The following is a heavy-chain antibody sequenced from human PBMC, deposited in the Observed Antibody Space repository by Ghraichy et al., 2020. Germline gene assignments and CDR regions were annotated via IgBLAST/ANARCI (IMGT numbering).Heavy chain of an antibody. D-gene: IGHD3-10*01. J-gene: IGHJ3*02. CDR3: ARDPGIDDAFDI. CDR2: IIPILGIA. Sequence: SVKVSCKASGGTFSSYAISWVRQAPGQGLEWMGRIIPILGIANYAQKFQGRVTITADKSTSTAYMELSSLRSEDTAVYYCARDPGIDDAFDIWGQGTMVTVSS. CDR1: GGTFSSYA. V-gene: IGHV1-69*04.